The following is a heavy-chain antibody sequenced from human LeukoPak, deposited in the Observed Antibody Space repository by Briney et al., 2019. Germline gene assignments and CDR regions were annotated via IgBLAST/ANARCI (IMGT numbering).Heavy chain of an antibody. CDR3: ARSYYYDTSATDS. CDR1: GGSFSGYY. V-gene: IGHV4-34*01. CDR2: INHSGSF. J-gene: IGHJ4*02. D-gene: IGHD3-22*01. Sequence: SETLSPTCSVYGGSFSGYYWSWIRQPPGKGLEWIGEINHSGSFTYNPSLKSRVTISVDTSKNQFSLRLNSVTAADTAVYYCARSYYYDTSATDSWGQGTLVTVSS.